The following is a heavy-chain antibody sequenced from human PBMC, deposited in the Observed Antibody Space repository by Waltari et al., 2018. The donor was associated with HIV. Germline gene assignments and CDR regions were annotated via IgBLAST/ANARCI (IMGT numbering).Heavy chain of an antibody. CDR3: ARGGYTYGDDY. V-gene: IGHV1-8*01. J-gene: IGHJ4*02. Sequence: QVLLVQSVAEVKKPGASVTVSGKVWRYHFTSCDIQSLRQATGQGLEWMGWRTPNSGKTGYAQKFQGRVTMTRNTSISTAYMELSSLRSDDTAVYYCARGGYTYGDDYWGQGTLVTVSS. CDR1: RYHFTSCD. D-gene: IGHD5-18*01. CDR2: RTPNSGKT.